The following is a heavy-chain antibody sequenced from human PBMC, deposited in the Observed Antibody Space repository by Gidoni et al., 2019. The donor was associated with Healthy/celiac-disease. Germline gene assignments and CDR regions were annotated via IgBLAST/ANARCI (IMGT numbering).Heavy chain of an antibody. Sequence: VHLVQSGAEVTTPGESLKLSCTGSGYSFTSYWIGWVRQMPGKGLEWMGIIYPGDSDTRYSPSFQGQVTIAADKSISTAYLQWSSLKASDTAMYYCARPQRPTGDFDIWGQGTMVTVSS. CDR3: ARPQRPTGDFDI. CDR1: GYSFTSYW. CDR2: IYPGDSDT. J-gene: IGHJ3*02. D-gene: IGHD3-16*01. V-gene: IGHV5-51*01.